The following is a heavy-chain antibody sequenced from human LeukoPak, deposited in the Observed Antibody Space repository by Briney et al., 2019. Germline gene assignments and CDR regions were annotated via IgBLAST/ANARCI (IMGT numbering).Heavy chain of an antibody. J-gene: IGHJ4*02. V-gene: IGHV1-8*02. CDR2: MNGNGSNI. CDR1: GYTFTSYD. CDR3: AILAYCGGYCYLSNY. D-gene: IGHD2-21*02. Sequence: GASVKVSCTASGYTFTSYDINWVRQAPGQGLEWMGCMNGNGSNIGYAQTFKGRVTMTRDTSKSTVYMELSSLRYEDTAVYYCAILAYCGGYCYLSNYWGKGTLVTVSS.